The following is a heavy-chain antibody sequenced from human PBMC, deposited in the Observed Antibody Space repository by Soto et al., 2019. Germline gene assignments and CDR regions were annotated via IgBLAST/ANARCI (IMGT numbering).Heavy chain of an antibody. D-gene: IGHD3-9*01. CDR3: SRDSRYYDILTDTYYFDY. Sequence: FGDYAVRWFLKEPGKGLEWVGFIRTKAYGGTTEYAASVKGRFTISRDDSKSIAYLQMNSLKTEDTAVYYCSRDSRYYDILTDTYYFDYWGQGTLVTVSS. CDR2: IRTKAYGGTT. V-gene: IGHV3-49*03. J-gene: IGHJ4*02. CDR1: FGDYA.